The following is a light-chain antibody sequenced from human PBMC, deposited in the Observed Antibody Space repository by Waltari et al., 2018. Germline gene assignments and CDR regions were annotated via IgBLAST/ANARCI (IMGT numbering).Light chain of an antibody. CDR2: EGS. V-gene: IGLV2-23*01. J-gene: IGLJ3*02. CDR3: CSYAGSRV. Sequence: QSALTQPASVSGSPGQSITIPCTGTSTDVGRNNLVSWYQQHPGKAPKLMIYEGSKRPSGVSNRFSGSKSGNTASLTISGLQAEDEADYYCCSYAGSRVFGGGTKLTVL. CDR1: STDVGRNNL.